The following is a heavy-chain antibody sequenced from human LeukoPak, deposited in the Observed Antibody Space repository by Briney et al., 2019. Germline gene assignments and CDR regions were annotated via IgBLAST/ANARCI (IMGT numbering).Heavy chain of an antibody. D-gene: IGHD3-22*01. V-gene: IGHV3-21*01. J-gene: IGHJ4*02. Sequence: KSGGSLRLSCAASGFTFSSYSMNWVHQAPGKGLEWVSSISSSSSYIYYADSVKGRFTISRDNAKNSLYLQMNSLRAEDTAVYYCARGLSYYDSSGYCYVVTYFDYWGQGTLVTVSS. CDR1: GFTFSSYS. CDR2: ISSSSSYI. CDR3: ARGLSYYDSSGYCYVVTYFDY.